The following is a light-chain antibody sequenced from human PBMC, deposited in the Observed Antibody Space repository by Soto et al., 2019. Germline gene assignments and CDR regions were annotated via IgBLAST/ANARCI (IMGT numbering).Light chain of an antibody. CDR1: SSNVGNNY. V-gene: IGLV1-51*01. CDR3: GAWESNLSAVV. Sequence: QSALTQPPSVSAAPGQKVTISCSGSSSNVGNNYVTWYQQLPGTAPKLLIYDNNKRPSGIPDRFSGSKSGTSATLGITGLQTGDEADYYCGAWESNLSAVVFGGGTQLTVL. CDR2: DNN. J-gene: IGLJ2*01.